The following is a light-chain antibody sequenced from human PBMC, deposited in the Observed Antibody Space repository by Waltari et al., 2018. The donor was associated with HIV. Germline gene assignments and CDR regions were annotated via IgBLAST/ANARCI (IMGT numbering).Light chain of an antibody. Sequence: SYELTQPPSVSVSPGQTARITCSGDALPQQSAYWYQQKAGQAPVLVIYKVSERPAGSPKRFSGSSSGTTVTLTSSGRQAEDEADYSCEAADSSLWVCGGGTKLTVL. CDR2: KVS. CDR3: EAADSSLWV. CDR1: ALPQQS. J-gene: IGLJ3*02. V-gene: IGLV3-25*03.